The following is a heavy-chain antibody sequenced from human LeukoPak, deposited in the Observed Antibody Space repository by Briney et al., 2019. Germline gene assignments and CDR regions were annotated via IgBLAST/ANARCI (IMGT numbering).Heavy chain of an antibody. V-gene: IGHV4-28*03. D-gene: IGHD6-13*01. Sequence: PSDTLSPTCALSGRSISSSNWWSWFRQPPGKGLEWIGYIYYSGSTNYSPSLKSRVTISVDTSKNQFSLKLSSVTAADTAVYYCARDSSSSFDYWGEGTLVTVSS. CDR3: ARDSSSSFDY. CDR2: IYYSGST. J-gene: IGHJ4*02. CDR1: GRSISSSNW.